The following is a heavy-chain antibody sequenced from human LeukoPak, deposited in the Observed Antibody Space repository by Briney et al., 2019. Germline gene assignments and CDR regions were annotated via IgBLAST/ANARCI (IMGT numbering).Heavy chain of an antibody. CDR3: ARDGIMTYAFDI. J-gene: IGHJ3*02. CDR1: GFTFSSYW. Sequence: GGSLRLSCSASGFTFSSYWMSWVRQAPGKGLEWMANIKQDGSVQNYVDSVEGRFTISRDNAKDSLFLQLNNLRAEDTAVYFCARDGIMTYAFDIWGQGTKVTVSP. V-gene: IGHV3-7*01. CDR2: IKQDGSVQ. D-gene: IGHD1-1*01.